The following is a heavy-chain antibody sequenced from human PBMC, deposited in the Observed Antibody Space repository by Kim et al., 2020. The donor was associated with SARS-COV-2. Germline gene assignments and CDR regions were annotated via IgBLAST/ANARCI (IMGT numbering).Heavy chain of an antibody. Sequence: GGSLRLSCAASGFTFGDYAMHWVRQAPGKGLEWVSGISWNSGSIGYADSVKGRFTISRDNAKNSLYLQMNSLRAEDTALYYCAKDKGGYCSGGSCYRAYYFDYWGQGTLVTVSS. J-gene: IGHJ4*02. CDR2: ISWNSGSI. V-gene: IGHV3-9*01. CDR3: AKDKGGYCSGGSCYRAYYFDY. D-gene: IGHD2-15*01. CDR1: GFTFGDYA.